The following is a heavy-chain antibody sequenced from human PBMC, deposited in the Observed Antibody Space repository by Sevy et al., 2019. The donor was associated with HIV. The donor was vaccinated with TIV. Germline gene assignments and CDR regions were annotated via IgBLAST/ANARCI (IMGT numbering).Heavy chain of an antibody. V-gene: IGHV3-21*01. J-gene: IGHJ4*02. CDR3: ARDEYSYASGFDY. CDR1: GFTFSSYI. D-gene: IGHD5-18*01. CDR2: CRSGGDYI. Sequence: GGSLRLSCAASGFTFSSYIMNWVRQAPGMVLEWVSSCRSGGDYIYYTNSVKGRFTISRDNAKNSLYLHMNSLRAEDTAVYYCARDEYSYASGFDYWGQGTLVTVSS.